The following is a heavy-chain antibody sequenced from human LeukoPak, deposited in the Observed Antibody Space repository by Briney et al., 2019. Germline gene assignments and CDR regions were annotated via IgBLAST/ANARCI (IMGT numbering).Heavy chain of an antibody. D-gene: IGHD3-3*01. CDR2: IKQDGSEK. J-gene: IGHJ3*02. CDR3: ARDAFSRISIFGVVSDAFDI. CDR1: GFTFSTSW. V-gene: IGHV3-7*01. Sequence: GGSLRLSCAASGFTFSTSWMIWVRQAPGKGLERVANIKQDGSEKYYVDSVKGRFTISRDNAKNSLYLQMNSLRAEDTAVYYCARDAFSRISIFGVVSDAFDIWGQGTMVTVSS.